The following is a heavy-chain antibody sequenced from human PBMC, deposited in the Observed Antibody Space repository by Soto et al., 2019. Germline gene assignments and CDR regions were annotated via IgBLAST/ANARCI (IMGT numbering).Heavy chain of an antibody. Sequence: EVQLVGSGGDLVQPGRSLRISCVASGFTIHDHAMHWVRQAPGKGLEWVSGIMWNSDRIGYADSVKGRFTISRDNAKNSLYLQMNSLTTEDTALYYCGKDINPGGMDVWGQGTTVTVSS. CDR3: GKDINPGGMDV. V-gene: IGHV3-9*01. CDR2: IMWNSDRI. D-gene: IGHD1-1*01. J-gene: IGHJ6*02. CDR1: GFTIHDHA.